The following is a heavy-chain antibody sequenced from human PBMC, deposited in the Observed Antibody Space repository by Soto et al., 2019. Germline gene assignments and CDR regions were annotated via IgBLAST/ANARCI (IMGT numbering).Heavy chain of an antibody. D-gene: IGHD6-6*01. CDR3: AREGDSSSSLLPYYYYGMDV. Sequence: ASVKVSCKASGYTFTSYGISWVRQAPGQGLEWMGWISAYNGNTNYAQKLQGRVTMTTDTSTSTAYMELRSLRSDDTAVYYCAREGDSSSSLLPYYYYGMDVWGQGTTVTVS. J-gene: IGHJ6*02. CDR2: ISAYNGNT. CDR1: GYTFTSYG. V-gene: IGHV1-18*01.